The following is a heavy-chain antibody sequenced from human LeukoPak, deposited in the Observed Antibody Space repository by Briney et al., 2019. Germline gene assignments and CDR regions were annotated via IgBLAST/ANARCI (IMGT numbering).Heavy chain of an antibody. Sequence: RGSLRLSCAASGFTVSSNYMNWVRQAPGKGLEWVSVIYVGGTTHYADSVKGRFTISRDNSKNTLSLQMNSLRAEDTAVYYCARVMRGYGSFAFDLWGQGTMVTGSS. CDR1: GFTVSSNY. J-gene: IGHJ3*01. CDR3: ARVMRGYGSFAFDL. D-gene: IGHD3-10*01. V-gene: IGHV3-53*01. CDR2: IYVGGTT.